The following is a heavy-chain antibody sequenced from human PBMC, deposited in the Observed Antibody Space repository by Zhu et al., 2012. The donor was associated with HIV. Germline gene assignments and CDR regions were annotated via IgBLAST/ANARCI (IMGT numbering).Heavy chain of an antibody. Sequence: QVQLQESGPGLVKPSQTLSLTCTVSGGSISSGDYYWSWIRQPPGKGLEWIAYIHHSGTTYYNPSLKSRLSIPIDTSKNQFSLRLSSVSAADTAVYFCARADGSGTYYYYYMDVWGKGTTVTVSS. CDR2: IHHSGTT. V-gene: IGHV4-30-4*08. CDR1: GGSISSGDYY. D-gene: IGHD3-10*01. J-gene: IGHJ6*03. CDR3: ARADGSGTYYYYYMDV.